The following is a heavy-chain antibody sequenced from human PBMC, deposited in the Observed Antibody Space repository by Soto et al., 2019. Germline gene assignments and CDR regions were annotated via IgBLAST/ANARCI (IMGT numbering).Heavy chain of an antibody. D-gene: IGHD3-16*02. Sequence: QVQLVQSGAEVKKPGASVKVSCKASGYTFTSYAMHWVRQAPGQRLEWMGWINAGNGNTKYSQKFQGRVTITRDTAASTAYMELSSLRSEDTDGYYCARDKGNHYDYVWGSYRPSINGWFYPWGQGTLVTVSS. CDR3: ARDKGNHYDYVWGSYRPSINGWFYP. CDR2: INAGNGNT. CDR1: GYTFTSYA. V-gene: IGHV1-3*01. J-gene: IGHJ5*02.